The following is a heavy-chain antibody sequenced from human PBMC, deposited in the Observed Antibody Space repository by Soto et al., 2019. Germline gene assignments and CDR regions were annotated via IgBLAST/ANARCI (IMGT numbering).Heavy chain of an antibody. J-gene: IGHJ4*02. CDR1: GYTFTSYF. CDR3: AKLPLVLALGFDY. V-gene: IGHV1-18*01. Sequence: ASVKVSCKTSGYTFTSYFITWARQAPGQGPEWMGWISPDSGNTNHAQKLQDRVTLTTDTSTSTAYMELRSLRAEDTAVYYCAKLPLVLALGFDYWGQGTLVTVSS. CDR2: ISPDSGNT.